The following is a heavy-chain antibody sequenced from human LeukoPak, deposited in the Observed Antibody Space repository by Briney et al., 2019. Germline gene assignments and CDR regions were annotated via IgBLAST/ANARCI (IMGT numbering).Heavy chain of an antibody. J-gene: IGHJ3*02. CDR2: ISDAGGGT. CDR1: GFTFSSYA. Sequence: GGSLRLSCAASGFTFSSYAMTWVRQAPGKGLEWVSTISDAGGGTYYADSVKGRFFISRDNSKNTLYLQMNSLRAEDTAVYYCARDVRVYSYADHDAFDIWGQGTMVTVSS. V-gene: IGHV3-23*01. D-gene: IGHD5-18*01. CDR3: ARDVRVYSYADHDAFDI.